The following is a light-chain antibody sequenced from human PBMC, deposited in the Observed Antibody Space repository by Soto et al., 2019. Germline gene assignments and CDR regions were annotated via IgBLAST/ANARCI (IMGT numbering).Light chain of an antibody. CDR3: NSYLTNFVA. CDR1: GGDVGTYDY. V-gene: IGLV2-14*03. J-gene: IGLJ2*01. CDR2: DVS. Sequence: QSALTQPASVSGSLGQSITISCTGTGGDVGTYDYVSWYQQHPGKAPKLMIFDVSSRPLGISDRFSGSKSGNTASLTISGLQAEDEADYYCNSYLTNFVAFGGGTKVTVL.